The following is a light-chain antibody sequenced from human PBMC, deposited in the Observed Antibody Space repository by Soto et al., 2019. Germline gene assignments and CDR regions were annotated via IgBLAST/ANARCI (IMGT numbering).Light chain of an antibody. V-gene: IGKV3-11*01. Sequence: LAMPLATVSLSQRERPTLSRRASQSVGRHLNWYQQKAGQAPRLLIYDASNRATGIPARFSGSVSGTDFTLTISSLEPEDYAVYYCQKRSDWRLLTLGGGTKVDIK. CDR2: DAS. J-gene: IGKJ4*01. CDR3: QKRSDWRLLT. CDR1: QSVGRH.